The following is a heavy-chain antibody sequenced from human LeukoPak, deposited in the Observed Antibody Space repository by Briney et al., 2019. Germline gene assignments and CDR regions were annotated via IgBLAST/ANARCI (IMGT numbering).Heavy chain of an antibody. D-gene: IGHD6-13*01. J-gene: IGHJ6*02. CDR2: IYTSGST. V-gene: IGHV4-4*07. Sequence: SETLSLTCTVSGGSISSYYWSWIRQPAGKGLEWIGRIYTSGSTNYNPSLKSRVTMSVDTSKNQFSLKLSSVTAADTAVYHCARDRAAAAYYYYGMDVWGQGTTVTVSS. CDR1: GGSISSYY. CDR3: ARDRAAAAYYYYGMDV.